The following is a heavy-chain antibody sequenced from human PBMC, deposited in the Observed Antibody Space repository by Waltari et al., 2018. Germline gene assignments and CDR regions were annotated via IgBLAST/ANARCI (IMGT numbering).Heavy chain of an antibody. CDR1: GYTFTGYY. V-gene: IGHV1-2*02. CDR2: INPNSGGT. Sequence: QVQLVQSGAEVKKPGASVKVSCKASGYTFTGYYMHWVGQAPGQGLEWMGWINPNSGGTNYAQKFQGRVTMTRDTSISTAYMELSRLRSDVTAVYYCARDDYYDSSGYYRWGQGTLVTVSS. J-gene: IGHJ4*02. CDR3: ARDDYYDSSGYYR. D-gene: IGHD3-22*01.